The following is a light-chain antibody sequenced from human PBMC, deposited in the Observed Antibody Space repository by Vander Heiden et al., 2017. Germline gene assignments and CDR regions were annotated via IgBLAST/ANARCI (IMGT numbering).Light chain of an antibody. CDR3: QQYNSYPYT. CDR2: KAF. Sequence: AYVGDRVTITCRASQSIRTWLAWHQQKPGKAPKLLIYKAFDLESGVPSRCSGSGSGTEFTLPISSLQTDDLESYYCQQYNSYPYTYGQGTKMEIK. CDR1: QSIRTW. J-gene: IGKJ2*01. V-gene: IGKV1-5*03.